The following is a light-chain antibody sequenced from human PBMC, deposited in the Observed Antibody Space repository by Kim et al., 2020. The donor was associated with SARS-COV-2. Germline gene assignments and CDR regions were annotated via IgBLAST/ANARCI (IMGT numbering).Light chain of an antibody. CDR3: LLSHRGDVV. CDR1: TGAVTTGHS. CDR2: DTS. V-gene: IGLV7-46*01. Sequence: QAVVTQEPSLTVSPGGTLTLTCGSTTGAVTTGHSPFWFQQRPGQAPRTLIHDTSNKFSWTSDRFSGSLLGGKAALTISGAQPEDEADYYCLLSHRGDVVFGGGTRLTVL. J-gene: IGLJ2*01.